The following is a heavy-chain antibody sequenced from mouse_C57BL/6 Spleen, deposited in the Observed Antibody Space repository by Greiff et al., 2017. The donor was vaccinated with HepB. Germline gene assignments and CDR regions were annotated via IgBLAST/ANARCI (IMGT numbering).Heavy chain of an antibody. CDR2: IDPETGGT. CDR1: GYTFTDYE. D-gene: IGHD1-1*01. J-gene: IGHJ1*03. V-gene: IGHV1-15*01. CDR3: TSTVVGRYFDV. Sequence: QVQLKQSGAELVRPGASVTLSCKASGYTFTDYEMHWVKQTPVHGLEWIGAIDPETGGTAYNQKFKGKAILTADKSSSTAYMELRSLTSEDSAFYYCTSTVVGRYFDVWGTGTTVTVSS.